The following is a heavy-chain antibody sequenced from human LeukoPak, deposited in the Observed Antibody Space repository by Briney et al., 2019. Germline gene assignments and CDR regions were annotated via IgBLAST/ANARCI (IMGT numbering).Heavy chain of an antibody. CDR3: ARHLSGVTGYTYGRGIDY. J-gene: IGHJ4*02. CDR2: IKKDGSEK. D-gene: IGHD5-18*01. V-gene: IGHV3-7*01. Sequence: GGSLRLSCAASGFTFSSYFMSWVRQAPGKGLEWVANIKKDGSEKYYVDSVKGRFTISRDNAKKSPYLQMNSLRAEDTAVYYCARHLSGVTGYTYGRGIDYWGQGTLVTVSS. CDR1: GFTFSSYF.